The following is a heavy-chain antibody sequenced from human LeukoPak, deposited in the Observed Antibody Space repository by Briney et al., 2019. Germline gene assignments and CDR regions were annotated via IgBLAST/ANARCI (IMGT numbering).Heavy chain of an antibody. V-gene: IGHV3-48*04. CDR2: LSSSGGTI. J-gene: IGHJ4*02. CDR3: ARGTYGDYDY. Sequence: GGSLRLSCAASGFAFSSYGMNWVRQAPGKGLEWVSYLSSSGGTIYYADSVKGQFTISRDNAKNSLYLQMNGLRAEDTAVYYCARGTYGDYDYWGQGTLVTVSS. D-gene: IGHD4-17*01. CDR1: GFAFSSYG.